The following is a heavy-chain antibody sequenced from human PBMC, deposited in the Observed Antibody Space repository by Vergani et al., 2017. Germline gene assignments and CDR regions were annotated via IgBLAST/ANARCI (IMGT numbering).Heavy chain of an antibody. D-gene: IGHD5-12*01. CDR3: ARALYLPPGGKVGGYSGYDYYYYYGMDV. V-gene: IGHV1-18*01. J-gene: IGHJ6*02. CDR2: ISAYNGNT. CDR1: GYTLTSYG. Sequence: QVQLVQSGAEVKKPGASVKVSCKASGYTLTSYGISWVRQAPGQGLEWMGWISAYNGNTNYAQKLQGSVTITTDTSTSTAYMELRSLRSDDTAVYYCARALYLPPGGKVGGYSGYDYYYYYGMDVWGQGTTVTVSS.